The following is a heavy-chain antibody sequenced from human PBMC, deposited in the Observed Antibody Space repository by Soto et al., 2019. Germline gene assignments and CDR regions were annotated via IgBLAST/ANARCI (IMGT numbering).Heavy chain of an antibody. CDR1: GFTFDDYA. V-gene: IGHV3-9*01. CDR3: AKGQLGYCSGGSCYSFDY. Sequence: EVQLVESGGGLVQPGRSLRLSCAASGFTFDDYAMHWVRQAPGKGLEWVSGISWNSGSIGYADSVKGRFTISRDNAKNSLYLQMTSLRAEDTALYYCAKGQLGYCSGGSCYSFDYWGQGTLVTVSS. CDR2: ISWNSGSI. D-gene: IGHD2-15*01. J-gene: IGHJ4*02.